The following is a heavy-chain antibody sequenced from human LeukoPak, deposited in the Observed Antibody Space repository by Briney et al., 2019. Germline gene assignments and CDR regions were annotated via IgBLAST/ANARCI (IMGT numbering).Heavy chain of an antibody. D-gene: IGHD6-19*01. J-gene: IGHJ4*02. Sequence: PGGSLRLSCAACGFTFSSYGMQWVRQAPGRGLEWGAVISYDGSNKNYADSVKGRFTISRDNSKNTLCLQMNSLRAEDTAVYYCARPGIAVAGNFDYWGQGTLVTVSS. CDR1: GFTFSSYG. CDR2: ISYDGSNK. CDR3: ARPGIAVAGNFDY. V-gene: IGHV3-30*03.